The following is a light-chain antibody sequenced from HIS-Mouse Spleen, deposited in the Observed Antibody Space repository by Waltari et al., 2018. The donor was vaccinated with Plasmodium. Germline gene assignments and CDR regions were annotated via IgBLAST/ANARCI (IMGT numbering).Light chain of an antibody. V-gene: IGLV3-10*01. CDR1: ALPKTY. CDR2: ENS. CDR3: YSTDSSGNHRV. Sequence: SYELTQPPSVSVSPGQTARITCPGDALPKTYAYWYQQKSGQAPVLVIYENSKRPSGLPERVSGSSSGTMATLTIGGAQVEDEADDYCYSTDSSGNHRVFGGGTKLTVL. J-gene: IGLJ3*02.